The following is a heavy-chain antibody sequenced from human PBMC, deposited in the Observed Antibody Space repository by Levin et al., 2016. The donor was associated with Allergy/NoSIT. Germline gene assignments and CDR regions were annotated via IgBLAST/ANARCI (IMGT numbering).Heavy chain of an antibody. CDR2: IYSTGTT. CDR3: ARDRVEWIQLWPRSDYGMDV. Sequence: SETLSLTCTVSGGSISAYYWTWIRQPAGKGLEWIGHIYSTGTTNYNPSLKSRVTMSLDTSKNQFSLKLSSVTAADTAVYYCARDRVEWIQLWPRSDYGMDVCGQGTTVTVSS. CDR1: GGSISAYY. J-gene: IGHJ6*02. D-gene: IGHD5-18*01. V-gene: IGHV4-4*07.